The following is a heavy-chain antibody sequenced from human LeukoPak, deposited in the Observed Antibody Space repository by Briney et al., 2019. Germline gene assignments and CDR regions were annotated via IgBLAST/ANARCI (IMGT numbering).Heavy chain of an antibody. J-gene: IGHJ5*02. CDR2: TVVGRGET. D-gene: IGHD1-14*01. V-gene: IGHV1-58*02. Sequence: SVKVSCKTSGFTFRTSAIQWVRQARGQRLEWIGWTVVGRGETKYAQDLQGRVTITTDMSTSTAYLELSGLRSGDTAVYYCAAERYDGPCCWFDPWGQGTLVTVSS. CDR1: GFTFRTSA. CDR3: AAERYDGPCCWFDP.